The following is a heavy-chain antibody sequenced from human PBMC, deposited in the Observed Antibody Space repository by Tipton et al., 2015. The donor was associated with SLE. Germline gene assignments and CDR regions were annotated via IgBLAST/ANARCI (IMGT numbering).Heavy chain of an antibody. CDR3: VRGKNGFDR. V-gene: IGHV3-72*01. Sequence: SLRLSCAASGFTFSDYYMDWVRQGPGKGLEWVGRTRNKANGYTTEYAASVRGRFSISRDDSKNSLYLQMNSLRTEDTAVYYCVRGKNGFDRWGQGTLVTVSS. J-gene: IGHJ4*02. CDR2: TRNKANGYTT. CDR1: GFTFSDYY. D-gene: IGHD2-8*01.